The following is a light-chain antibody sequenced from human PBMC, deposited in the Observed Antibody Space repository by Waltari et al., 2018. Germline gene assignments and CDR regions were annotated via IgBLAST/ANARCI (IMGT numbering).Light chain of an antibody. CDR1: SLRRFH. V-gene: IGLV3-19*01. Sequence: SSELTQDPAVSVALGQTVRITCQGDSLRRFHASWFQQKPGQTPAVVVYGESNQPRGIPDRFSGSRSGNTVSLTITGVQAEDEADYYCNSRDSSGDRLVFGGGTKLTVL. J-gene: IGLJ2*01. CDR3: NSRDSSGDRLV. CDR2: GES.